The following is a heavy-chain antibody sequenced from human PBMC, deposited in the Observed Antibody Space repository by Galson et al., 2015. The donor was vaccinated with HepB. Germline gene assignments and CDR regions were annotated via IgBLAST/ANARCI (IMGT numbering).Heavy chain of an antibody. V-gene: IGHV3-30*18. D-gene: IGHD4-17*01. CDR2: ISYDGSNK. CDR3: AKDYGDYDDYYYYGMDV. J-gene: IGHJ6*02. Sequence: SLRLSCAASGFTLSSYGMHWVRQAPGKGLEWVAVISYDGSNKYYADSVKGRFTISRDNSKNTLYLQMNSLRAEDTAVYYCAKDYGDYDDYYYYGMDVWGQGTTVTVSS. CDR1: GFTLSSYG.